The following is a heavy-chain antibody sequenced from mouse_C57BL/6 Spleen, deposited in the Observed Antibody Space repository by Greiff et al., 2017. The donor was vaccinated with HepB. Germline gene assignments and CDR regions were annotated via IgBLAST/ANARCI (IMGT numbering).Heavy chain of an antibody. CDR3: ARDWDEYAMDY. J-gene: IGHJ4*01. V-gene: IGHV1-66*01. CDR2: IYPGSGNT. CDR1: GYSFTSYY. D-gene: IGHD4-1*01. Sequence: QVQLQQSGPELVKPGASVKISCKASGYSFTSYYIHWVKQRPGQGLEWIGWIYPGSGNTKYNEKFKGKATLTADTSSSTAYMQLSSLTSEDSAVYYCARDWDEYAMDYWGQGTSVTVSS.